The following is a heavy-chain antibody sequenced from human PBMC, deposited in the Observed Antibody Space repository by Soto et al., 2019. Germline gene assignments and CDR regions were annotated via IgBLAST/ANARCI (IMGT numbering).Heavy chain of an antibody. CDR2: TYYRSKWYN. CDR3: ERAILPGSDWFGMPDY. J-gene: IGHJ4*02. CDR1: GDSVSSDSAA. D-gene: IGHD6-19*01. V-gene: IGHV6-1*01. Sequence: PSQTLSLTCAISGDSVSSDSAAWNWVRQSPSRGLEWLGRTYYRSKWYNDYAVSVKGRITVNPDTSKNQFSLQLNSVTPEDSGVFYCERAILPGSDWFGMPDYGGQGSRVPVSS.